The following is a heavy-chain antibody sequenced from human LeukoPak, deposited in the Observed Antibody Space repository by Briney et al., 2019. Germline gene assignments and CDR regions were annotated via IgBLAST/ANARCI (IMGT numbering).Heavy chain of an antibody. CDR2: IYWDDDK. D-gene: IGHD3-3*01. CDR3: ALSSTIFGVVAHFDY. CDR1: GFSLSTSGVG. V-gene: IGHV2-5*02. Sequence: GSGPTLVNPTQTLTLTCTFSGFSLSTSGVGVGWIRQPPGKALEWLALIYWDDDKRYSPSLKSRLTITKDTSKNQVVLTMAHMDPVDTATYYCALSSTIFGVVAHFDYWGQGTLVTVSS. J-gene: IGHJ4*02.